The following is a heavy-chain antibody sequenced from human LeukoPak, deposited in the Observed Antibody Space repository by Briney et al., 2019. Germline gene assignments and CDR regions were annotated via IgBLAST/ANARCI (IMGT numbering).Heavy chain of an antibody. CDR1: GFTFSSYW. CDR3: ARDHYTSSWYLRY. D-gene: IGHD6-13*01. Sequence: GGSLRLSCAASGFTFSSYWMHWVRQAPGKGLVWVSRINSDGISTTYADSVKGRFTISRDNAKNTLFLQMNSLRAEDTAVYYCARDHYTSSWYLRYWGQGTLVTVSS. V-gene: IGHV3-74*01. J-gene: IGHJ4*02. CDR2: INSDGIST.